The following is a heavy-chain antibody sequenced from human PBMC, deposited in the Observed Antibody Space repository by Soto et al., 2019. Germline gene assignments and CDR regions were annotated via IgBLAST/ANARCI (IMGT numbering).Heavy chain of an antibody. Sequence: SGPTLVNPTQTLTLTCTFSGFSLSTSGVGVGWIRQPPGKALEWLALIYWNDNKDYNPSLKSRVTITKDTSKNQVVLTMTNMDPVDTAAYYCAHRQDYSNFDTWGQGTLVTVSS. D-gene: IGHD4-4*01. J-gene: IGHJ4*02. CDR2: IYWNDNK. CDR1: GFSLSTSGVG. V-gene: IGHV2-5*01. CDR3: AHRQDYSNFDT.